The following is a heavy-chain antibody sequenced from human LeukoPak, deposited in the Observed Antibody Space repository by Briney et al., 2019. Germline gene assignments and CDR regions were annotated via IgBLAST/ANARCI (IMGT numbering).Heavy chain of an antibody. V-gene: IGHV6-1*01. CDR2: TYYRSNWYQ. CDR3: ARDSDNWFDP. J-gene: IGHJ5*02. Sequence: SQTLSLTFAISGHSVSINSAAWNWIRQSPARGLEWLGSTYYRSNWYQDYSGSVQGPITITPDTSKNQFSLHLDSVTPEDTAVYYCARDSDNWFDPWGEGTLVTVSS. CDR1: GHSVSINSAA.